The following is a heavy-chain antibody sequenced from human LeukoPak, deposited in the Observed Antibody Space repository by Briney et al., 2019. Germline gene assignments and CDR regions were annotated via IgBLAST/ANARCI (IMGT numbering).Heavy chain of an antibody. V-gene: IGHV3-23*01. CDR1: GFSFRNYV. Sequence: GGSLRLSCAASGFSFRNYVISWVRQAPGKGLEWVSGISSSGDSTYYADSVKGRFTISRDNSKNTLYLQMNSLRVDDTAVYYCAKGLYTSWPYYMDVWGKGTTVTVSS. CDR2: ISSSGDST. J-gene: IGHJ6*03. D-gene: IGHD2-2*01. CDR3: AKGLYTSWPYYMDV.